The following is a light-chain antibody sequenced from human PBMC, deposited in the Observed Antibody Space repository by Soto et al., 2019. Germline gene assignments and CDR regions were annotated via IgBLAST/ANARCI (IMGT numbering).Light chain of an antibody. CDR2: DAS. CDR1: QSISGW. CDR3: QQYVFYRGT. V-gene: IGKV1-5*01. J-gene: IGKJ1*01. Sequence: DIQMTQSPSALSASVGDRVTITCRASQSISGWLAWFQQKPGKAPKLLIYDASSLESGVPSRFSGSGSGTEFTLTITSLQPDDFATYYCQQYVFYRGTFGQGTKVHIK.